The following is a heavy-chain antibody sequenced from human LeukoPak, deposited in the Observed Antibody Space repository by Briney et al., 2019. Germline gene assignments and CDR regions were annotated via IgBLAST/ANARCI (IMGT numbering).Heavy chain of an antibody. J-gene: IGHJ4*02. Sequence: SGPALVKPTQTLTLTCTFSGFSLSTSGMCVSWVRQPPGKALEWLALIDWDDDKYYSTSLKTRLTISKDTSKNQAVLTMTNMDPVDTATYYCARSRYSSSSAYFDYWGQGTLVTVSS. CDR1: GFSLSTSGMC. CDR2: IDWDDDK. V-gene: IGHV2-70*20. CDR3: ARSRYSSSSAYFDY. D-gene: IGHD6-6*01.